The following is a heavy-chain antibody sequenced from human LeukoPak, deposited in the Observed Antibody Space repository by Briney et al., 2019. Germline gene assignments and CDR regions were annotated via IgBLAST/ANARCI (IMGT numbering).Heavy chain of an antibody. V-gene: IGHV3-74*01. D-gene: IGHD6-19*01. CDR2: VNSDGSST. J-gene: IGHJ4*02. CDR1: GFTFSNHW. Sequence: PGGSLRLSCAASGFTFSNHWMHWVRQAPGKGLMWVSRVNSDGSSTIYAESVKGRFTISRDNAKNTLYLQMSSLRGEDTAVYYCARRMAVAGTSPFDDWGQGTLVTVSS. CDR3: ARRMAVAGTSPFDD.